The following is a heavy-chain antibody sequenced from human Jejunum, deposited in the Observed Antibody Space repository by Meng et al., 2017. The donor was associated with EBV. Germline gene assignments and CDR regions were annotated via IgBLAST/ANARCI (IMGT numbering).Heavy chain of an antibody. J-gene: IGHJ4*02. CDR1: PDFISSYGW. D-gene: IGHD1-14*01. CDR3: ARASSERLLDY. Sequence: VKRQESGPGPVKTSGTLSLTCAVSPDFISSYGWWSWVRPPHGQELEWLGEINQVGSTYYNPSLKSRVTISIDTSKRQFSLRLNSMTAADTAVYYCARASSERLLDYWGQGTLVTVSS. CDR2: INQVGST. V-gene: IGHV4-4*02.